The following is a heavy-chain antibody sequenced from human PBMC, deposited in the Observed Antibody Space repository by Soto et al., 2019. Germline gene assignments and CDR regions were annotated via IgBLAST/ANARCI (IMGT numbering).Heavy chain of an antibody. Sequence: ASVKVSCKASGYTFTSYAMHWVRQAPGQRLEWMGWINAGNGNTKYSQKFQGRVTITRDTSASTAYMELSSLRSEDTAVYYCARDLGPYSIESWGYYYYGMDVWDQGTTVTVSS. V-gene: IGHV1-3*01. CDR2: INAGNGNT. CDR1: GYTFTSYA. J-gene: IGHJ6*02. CDR3: ARDLGPYSIESWGYYYYGMDV. D-gene: IGHD6-13*01.